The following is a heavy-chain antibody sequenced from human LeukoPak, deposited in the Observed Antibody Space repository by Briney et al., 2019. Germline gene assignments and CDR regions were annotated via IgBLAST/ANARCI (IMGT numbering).Heavy chain of an antibody. Sequence: PGGSLRLSCAASGFSFSSFAISWVRQVPGKGLEWVSDLNGSGGGTDYADSVKGRFTISRDNSNNTLYLQMNSLRVEDTAVYYCAKSRTDYWGSGSYVVGFDHWGQGALVTVSS. CDR3: AKSRTDYWGSGSYVVGFDH. CDR1: GFSFSSFA. V-gene: IGHV3-23*01. J-gene: IGHJ4*02. D-gene: IGHD3-10*01. CDR2: LNGSGGGT.